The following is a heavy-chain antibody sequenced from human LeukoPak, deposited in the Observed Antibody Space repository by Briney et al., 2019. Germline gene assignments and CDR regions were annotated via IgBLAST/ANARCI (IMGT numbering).Heavy chain of an antibody. J-gene: IGHJ4*02. V-gene: IGHV1-8*03. D-gene: IGHD6-13*01. CDR2: MNPNSDNT. CDR3: ARGPAAAGMNY. CDR1: GYTFTSYD. Sequence: ASVKVSCKASGYTFTSYDINWVRQATGQGLEWMGWMNPNSDNTGYAQKFQGRVTITRNTSISTAYMELSSLRSEDTAVYYCARGPAAAGMNYWGQGTLVTVSS.